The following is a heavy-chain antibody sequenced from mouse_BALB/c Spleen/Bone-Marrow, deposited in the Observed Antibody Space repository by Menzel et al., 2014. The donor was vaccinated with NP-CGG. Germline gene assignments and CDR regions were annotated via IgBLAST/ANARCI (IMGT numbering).Heavy chain of an antibody. Sequence: EVKLVESGGGLVKPGGSLKLSCAASGFTFSSYAMSWVRQTPEKRLEWVATISSGGNYTYYPDSVKGRFTISRDNAKNTLYPQMSSLRSEDTAMYYCARYYGSSYDYWGQGTTLTVSS. D-gene: IGHD1-1*01. CDR2: ISSGGNYT. J-gene: IGHJ2*01. V-gene: IGHV5-9-3*01. CDR1: GFTFSSYA. CDR3: ARYYGSSYDY.